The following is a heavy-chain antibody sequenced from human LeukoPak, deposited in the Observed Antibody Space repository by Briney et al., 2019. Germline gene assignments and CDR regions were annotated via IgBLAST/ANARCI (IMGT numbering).Heavy chain of an antibody. CDR3: AKVHSNYEIYQFDY. CDR2: ISGSGSST. D-gene: IGHD3-9*01. CDR1: GFTFSNYA. J-gene: IGHJ4*02. V-gene: IGHV3-23*01. Sequence: GGSLRLSCAASGFTFSNYAMSWVRQAPGKGLEWVSAISGSGSSTYYADSVKGRFTISRDNSKNTLYLEMNSLRAEDTALYYCAKVHSNYEIYQFDYWGQGTLVTVSS.